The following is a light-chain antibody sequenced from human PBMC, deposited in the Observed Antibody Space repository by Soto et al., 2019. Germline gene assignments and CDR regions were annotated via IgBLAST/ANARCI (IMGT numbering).Light chain of an antibody. CDR2: GAS. V-gene: IGKV3-20*01. CDR1: QSVGTY. J-gene: IGKJ5*01. CDR3: QQYKNWPPIT. Sequence: DTVLTQSPGTLSLSPGERATLSCRASQSVGTYLAWYQQKPGQAPRLLIYGASSRATGIPDRFSGSGSGTDFSLIIGRLEPEDFAVYYCQQYKNWPPITFGQGTRLEIK.